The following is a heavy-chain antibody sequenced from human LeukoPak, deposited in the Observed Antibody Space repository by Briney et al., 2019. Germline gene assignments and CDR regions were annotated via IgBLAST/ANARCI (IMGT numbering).Heavy chain of an antibody. Sequence: ASVKVSCKASGFTFTTYYMHWVRQAPGQGLEWMGIINPSGGSTSYTQKFQGRVTMTRNTSISTAYMELSSLRSEDTAVYYCARGRYSGSYYDSDYYYYYMDVWGKGTTVTISS. CDR1: GFTFTTYY. J-gene: IGHJ6*03. CDR2: INPSGGST. CDR3: ARGRYSGSYYDSDYYYYYMDV. D-gene: IGHD1-26*01. V-gene: IGHV1-46*01.